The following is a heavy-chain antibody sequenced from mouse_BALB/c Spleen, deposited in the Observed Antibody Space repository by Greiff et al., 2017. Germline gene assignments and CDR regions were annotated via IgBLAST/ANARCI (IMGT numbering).Heavy chain of an antibody. CDR1: GFNIKDTY. CDR2: IDPANGNT. V-gene: IGHV14-3*02. D-gene: IGHD3-1*01. Sequence: EVQLQQSGAELVKPGASVKLSCTASGFNIKDTYMHWVKQRPEQGLEWIGRIDPANGNTKYDPKFQGKATITADTSSNTAYLQLSSLTSEDTAVCCCAEAARVYYYAMDYWGQGTSVTVSS. CDR3: AEAARVYYYAMDY. J-gene: IGHJ4*01.